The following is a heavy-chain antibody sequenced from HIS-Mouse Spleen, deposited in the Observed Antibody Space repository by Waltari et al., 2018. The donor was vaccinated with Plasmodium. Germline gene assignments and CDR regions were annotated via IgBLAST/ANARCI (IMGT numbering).Heavy chain of an antibody. V-gene: IGHV3-21*01. CDR3: AREDILTAYYNDYWYFDL. CDR1: GFTFSSYS. J-gene: IGHJ2*01. CDR2: ISRSSSYI. D-gene: IGHD3-9*01. Sequence: EVQLVESGGGLVKPGGSLRLSCAASGFTFSSYSMNWVRQAPGEGSGGVSSISRSSSYIYYADSVKGRFTISRDNAKNSLYLQMNSLRAEDTAVYYCAREDILTAYYNDYWYFDLWGRGTLVTVSS.